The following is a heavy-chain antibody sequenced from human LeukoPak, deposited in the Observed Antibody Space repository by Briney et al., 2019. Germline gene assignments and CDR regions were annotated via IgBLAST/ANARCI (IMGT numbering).Heavy chain of an antibody. V-gene: IGHV3-11*04. CDR3: ARDRYSSSWFGDDAFDI. CDR1: GFTFSDYY. CDR2: ISSSGSTI. Sequence: GGSLRLSCAASGFTFSDYYMSWIRQAPGKGLEWVSYISSSGSTIYYADSVKGRFTISRDNAKDSLYLQMNSLRAEDTAVYYCARDRYSSSWFGDDAFDIWGTGTMVTVSS. J-gene: IGHJ3*02. D-gene: IGHD6-13*01.